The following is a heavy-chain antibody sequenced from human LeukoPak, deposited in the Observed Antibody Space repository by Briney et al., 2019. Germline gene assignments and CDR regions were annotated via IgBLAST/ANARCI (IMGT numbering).Heavy chain of an antibody. D-gene: IGHD7-27*01. CDR3: ARDGELTGDKAFDY. V-gene: IGHV1-2*02. Sequence: GASVKVSCKASVYTFTGYYMHWVRQAPGQGLGWMGWINPNSGGTNYARKFQGRVTMTRDTSISTAYMELSRLRSDDTAVYYCARDGELTGDKAFDYWGQGTLVTVSS. J-gene: IGHJ4*02. CDR1: VYTFTGYY. CDR2: INPNSGGT.